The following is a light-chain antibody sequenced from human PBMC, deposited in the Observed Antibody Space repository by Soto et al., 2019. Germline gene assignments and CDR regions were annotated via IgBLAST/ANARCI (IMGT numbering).Light chain of an antibody. CDR2: EVS. CDR3: SSYATNNRV. J-gene: IGLJ1*01. V-gene: IGLV2-14*01. CDR1: ISDIGNYNF. Sequence: QSVLTQPASLSGSPGQSITISCTGTISDIGNYNFVSWYQHHPGKAPKLIIYEVSNRPSGVSNRFSGSKSGNTASLTISGLQDEDEADYHCSSYATNNRVLGTGTKVTV.